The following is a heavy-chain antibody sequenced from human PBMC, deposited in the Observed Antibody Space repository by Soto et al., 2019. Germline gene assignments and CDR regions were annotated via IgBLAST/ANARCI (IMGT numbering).Heavy chain of an antibody. CDR1: EFTFSTYA. J-gene: IGHJ3*01. CDR3: TRDPNGDHIGAFDF. CDR2: ITGSGVGT. V-gene: IGHV3-23*01. D-gene: IGHD4-17*01. Sequence: PGGSLRLSCADPEFTFSTYAMTWVRQAPGGRLEWVSSITGSGVGTSYADPVKGRFTVSRDNSKDTLFLRMNSLRVEDTAVYYCTRDPNGDHIGAFDFWGQGIMVSVSS.